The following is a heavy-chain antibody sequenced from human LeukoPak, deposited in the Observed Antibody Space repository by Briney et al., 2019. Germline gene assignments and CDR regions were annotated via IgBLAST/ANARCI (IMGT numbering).Heavy chain of an antibody. CDR3: AKGAGVGFDY. V-gene: IGHV3-30*02. Sequence: GGSLRLSCAASGFSFRSCGMHWVRQAPGKGLEWLTFIQYDGSSKYYADSVRGRFTISRDNSKSTLFLQMNSLRAADTAVYYCAKGAGVGFDYWGQGTLVTVSS. J-gene: IGHJ4*02. CDR1: GFSFRSCG. CDR2: IQYDGSSK. D-gene: IGHD3-3*01.